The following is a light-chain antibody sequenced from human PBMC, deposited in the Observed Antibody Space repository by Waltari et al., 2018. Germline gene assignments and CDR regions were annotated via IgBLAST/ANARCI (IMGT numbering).Light chain of an antibody. V-gene: IGKV3-20*01. Sequence: DIVLTQSPGTLSSTPGETDNFSCRASQSVRGTLAWYQQKPGQAPRLLIYGASSRATGIPDRFSGSGSGTDFSLTISRLEPEDFAVYYCQHYVRLPVTFGQGTRVEIK. CDR1: QSVRGT. J-gene: IGKJ1*01. CDR3: QHYVRLPVT. CDR2: GAS.